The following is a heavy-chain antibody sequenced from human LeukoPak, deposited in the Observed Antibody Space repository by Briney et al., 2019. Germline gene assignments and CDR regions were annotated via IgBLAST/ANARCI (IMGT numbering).Heavy chain of an antibody. J-gene: IGHJ4*02. CDR1: GFTFSSYS. CDR3: AREDIYGYSEDY. D-gene: IGHD5-18*01. Sequence: GGSLRLSCAASGFTFSSYSMNWVRQAPGKGLEWVSSISGTSSYIYYADSVKGRFTISRDNAKNSLYLQMNSLRAEDTAVYYCAREDIYGYSEDYWGQGTLVTVSS. CDR2: ISGTSSYI. V-gene: IGHV3-21*01.